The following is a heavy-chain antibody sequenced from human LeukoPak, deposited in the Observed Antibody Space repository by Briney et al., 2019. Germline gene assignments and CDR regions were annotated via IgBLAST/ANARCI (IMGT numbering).Heavy chain of an antibody. Sequence: ASVKVSCKASGYTFTSYYMHWVRQAPGQGLEWMGIINPSGGSTSYAQRFQGRVTMTRDTSTSTVYMELSSLRSEDTAVYYCASEQERVGAFDYWGQGTLVTVSS. CDR3: ASEQERVGAFDY. V-gene: IGHV1-46*01. D-gene: IGHD1-26*01. CDR2: INPSGGST. CDR1: GYTFTSYY. J-gene: IGHJ4*02.